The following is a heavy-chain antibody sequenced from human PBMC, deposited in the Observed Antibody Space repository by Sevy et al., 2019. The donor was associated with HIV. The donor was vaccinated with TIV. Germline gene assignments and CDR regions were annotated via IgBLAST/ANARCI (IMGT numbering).Heavy chain of an antibody. Sequence: GGSLRLSCAASGFTFSSYWMHWVRQAPGKGLVWVSRINSDGSSTSYADSVKGRFTISRDNAKNTLYRQMNSLRAEDTAVYYCARDSYYDFWSGYRDYYYYYGMDVWGQGTTVTVSS. J-gene: IGHJ6*02. D-gene: IGHD3-3*01. V-gene: IGHV3-74*01. CDR2: INSDGSST. CDR3: ARDSYYDFWSGYRDYYYYYGMDV. CDR1: GFTFSSYW.